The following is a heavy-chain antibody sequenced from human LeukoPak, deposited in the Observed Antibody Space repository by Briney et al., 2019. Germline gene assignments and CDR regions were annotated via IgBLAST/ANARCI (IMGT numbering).Heavy chain of an antibody. D-gene: IGHD6-19*01. CDR3: ARGSSDLDY. CDR1: GFTVSSKY. Sequence: GGSLRLSCAASGFTVSSKYMSWVRQAPGKGLEWVSVIYSGDNTYYVDSVKGRFTISRDISKNTLYLQMHSLRAEDTAVYYCARGSSDLDYWGQGTLVTVSS. V-gene: IGHV3-66*01. CDR2: IYSGDNT. J-gene: IGHJ4*02.